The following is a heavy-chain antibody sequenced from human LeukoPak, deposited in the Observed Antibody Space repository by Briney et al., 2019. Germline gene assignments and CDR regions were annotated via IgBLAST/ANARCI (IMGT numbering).Heavy chain of an antibody. CDR3: ARHTARRDYDSSGYYYAFDI. CDR2: IYYSGGT. J-gene: IGHJ3*02. CDR1: GGSISSGGYY. D-gene: IGHD3-22*01. Sequence: SETLSLTCTVSGGSISSGGYYWSWIRQHPGKGLEWIGYIYYSGGTYYNPSLKSRVTISVDTSKNQFSLKLSSVTAADTAVYYCARHTARRDYDSSGYYYAFDIWGQGTMVTVSS. V-gene: IGHV4-31*03.